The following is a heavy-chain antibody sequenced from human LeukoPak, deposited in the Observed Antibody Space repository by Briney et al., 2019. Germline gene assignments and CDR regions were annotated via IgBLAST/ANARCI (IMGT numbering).Heavy chain of an antibody. V-gene: IGHV3-7*01. D-gene: IGHD6-13*01. CDR2: IKQDGSEK. CDR1: GFTFSSYW. CDR3: AREGVNEPGIAAAGNWFDP. J-gene: IGHJ5*02. Sequence: PGGSLRLSCAASGFTFSSYWMSWVRQAPGKGLEWVANIKQDGSEKYYVDSVKGRFTISRDNAKNSLYLQMNSLRAEDTAVYYCAREGVNEPGIAAAGNWFDPWGQGTLVTVSS.